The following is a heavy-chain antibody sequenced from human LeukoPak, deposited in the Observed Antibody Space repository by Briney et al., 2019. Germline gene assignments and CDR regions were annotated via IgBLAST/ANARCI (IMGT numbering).Heavy chain of an antibody. J-gene: IGHJ6*03. CDR1: GFTFSSYS. CDR2: ISSSSSTI. Sequence: PGGSLRLSCAAPGFTFSSYSMNWVRQAPGKGLEWVSHISSSSSTIYYADSVKGRFTISRDNAKNSLYPQMNSLRAEDTAVYYCARQRRVIVVVPAAWNPYYYYYMDVWGKGTTVTVSS. CDR3: ARQRRVIVVVPAAWNPYYYYYMDV. V-gene: IGHV3-48*01. D-gene: IGHD2-2*01.